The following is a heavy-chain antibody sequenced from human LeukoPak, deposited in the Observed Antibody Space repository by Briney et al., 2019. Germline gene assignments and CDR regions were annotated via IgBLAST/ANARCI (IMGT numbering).Heavy chain of an antibody. Sequence: GRSLRLSCAASGFTFTSYAMHWVRQAPGKGLEWVALISYDGNSKYYADSVKGRFTISRDNSKNTLFLQMTTLRPEDTAVYYCATVHSSSWYCCSDNWGQGTLVTVSS. J-gene: IGHJ4*02. V-gene: IGHV3-30-3*01. D-gene: IGHD6-13*01. CDR1: GFTFTSYA. CDR3: ATVHSSSWYCCSDN. CDR2: ISYDGNSK.